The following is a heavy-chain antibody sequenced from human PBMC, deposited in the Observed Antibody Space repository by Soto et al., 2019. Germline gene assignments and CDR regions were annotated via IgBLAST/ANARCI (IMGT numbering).Heavy chain of an antibody. CDR1: GFIFSQYV. CDR2: ISYDATNQ. CDR3: AREGVGPYDFWSGYYVH. J-gene: IGHJ4*02. V-gene: IGHV3-30-3*01. D-gene: IGHD3-3*01. Sequence: QAQLVESGGGVVQPGRSLRLSCTASGFIFSQYVMHWVRQAPGKGLEWVAIISYDATNQYYADSVRGRFTISRDNSNNTVYLQMNRLSAEDTAVYYCAREGVGPYDFWSGYYVHWGQGTLVTVSS.